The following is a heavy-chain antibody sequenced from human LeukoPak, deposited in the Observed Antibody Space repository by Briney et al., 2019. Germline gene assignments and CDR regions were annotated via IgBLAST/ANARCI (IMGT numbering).Heavy chain of an antibody. CDR2: IKQDGSKK. J-gene: IGHJ4*02. CDR1: GFPFSSYW. D-gene: IGHD1-26*01. Sequence: GGSLRLSCVASGFPFSSYWMTWVRQAPGKGLEWVANIKQDGSKKSYVDSVKGRFTISRDNAKNSLYLQMNSLRAEDTAVYYCAKELGAIHSGGFDYWGQGALVTVSS. V-gene: IGHV3-7*03. CDR3: AKELGAIHSGGFDY.